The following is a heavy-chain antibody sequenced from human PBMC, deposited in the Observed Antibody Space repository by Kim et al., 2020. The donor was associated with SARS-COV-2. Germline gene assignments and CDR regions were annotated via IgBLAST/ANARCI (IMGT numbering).Heavy chain of an antibody. J-gene: IGHJ6*01. CDR1: GFTFSSYG. Sequence: GGSLRLSCAASGFTFSSYGMHWVRQAPGKGLEWVAVISYDGSNKYYADSVKGRFTISRDNSKNTLYLQMNSLRAEDTAVYYCAKDLPDIVVVPADLYYG. CDR2: ISYDGSNK. CDR3: AKDLPDIVVVPADLYYG. D-gene: IGHD2-2*01. V-gene: IGHV3-30*18.